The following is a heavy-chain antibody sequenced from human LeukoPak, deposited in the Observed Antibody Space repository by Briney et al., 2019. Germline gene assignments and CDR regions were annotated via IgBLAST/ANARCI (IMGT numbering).Heavy chain of an antibody. D-gene: IGHD3-22*01. CDR1: GGSFSGYY. CDR3: ARVRGRTRYYYDSSGFDY. V-gene: IGHV4-34*01. Sequence: SETLSLTCAVYGGSFSGYYWSWIRQPPGKGLEWIGEINHSGSTNYNPSLKSRVTISVDTSKNQFSLKLSSVTAADTAVYYCARVRGRTRYYYDSSGFDYWGQGTLVTVSS. J-gene: IGHJ4*02. CDR2: INHSGST.